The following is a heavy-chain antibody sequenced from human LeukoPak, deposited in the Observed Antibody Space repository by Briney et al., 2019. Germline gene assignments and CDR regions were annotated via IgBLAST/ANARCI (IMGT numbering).Heavy chain of an antibody. J-gene: IGHJ6*02. CDR1: GFTFSDYY. V-gene: IGHV3-72*01. CDR2: SRGKAKTYTT. CDR3: ARGASGNYNYHYGMDV. D-gene: IGHD3-10*01. Sequence: GALSLSCVASGFTFSDYYMDWVRQAPGKGLEWVARSRGKAKTYTTEYAASVKGRFTISRDESKNSLYLQMHSLIIEDTAVYYCARGASGNYNYHYGMDVWGQGATVTVSS.